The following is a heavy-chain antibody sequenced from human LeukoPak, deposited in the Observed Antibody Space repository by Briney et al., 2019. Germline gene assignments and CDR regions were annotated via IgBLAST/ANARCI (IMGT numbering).Heavy chain of an antibody. V-gene: IGHV3-23*01. CDR2: ISGSGGST. CDR1: GFTFSSYA. CDR3: TRPAVGAVAGRDV. D-gene: IGHD6-19*01. Sequence: PGGSLRLSCAASGFTFSSYAMSWVRQAPGKGLEWVSAISGSGGSTYYADSVKGRFTISRDDSKNTAYLQMNSLKTEDTAVYYCTRPAVGAVAGRDVWGKGTTVTVSS. J-gene: IGHJ6*04.